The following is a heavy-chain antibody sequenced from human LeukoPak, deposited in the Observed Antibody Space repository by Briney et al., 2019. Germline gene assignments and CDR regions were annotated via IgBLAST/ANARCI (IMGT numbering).Heavy chain of an antibody. J-gene: IGHJ4*02. CDR3: ARDPQGYSSSWFDY. V-gene: IGHV3-21*01. CDR1: GFSFSSYT. CDR2: IRSSSSYI. Sequence: GGSLRLSCAASGFSFSSYTMNWVRQAPGKGLEWVSSIRSSSSYIYYADSLKGRFTISRDNAKNSLYLQMNSLRAEDTAVYYCARDPQGYSSSWFDYWSQGTLVTVS. D-gene: IGHD6-13*01.